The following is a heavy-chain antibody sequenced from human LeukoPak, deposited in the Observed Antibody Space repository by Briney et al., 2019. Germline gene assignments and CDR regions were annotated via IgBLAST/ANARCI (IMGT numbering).Heavy chain of an antibody. Sequence: AGGSLRLSCAASGFTFSSYGMHWVRQAPGKGLEWVAFIRYDGSNKYYADSVKGRFTISRDNSKNTLYLQMNSLKAEDTAIYYCATYSRLNAREFQCWGQGTVVTVSS. J-gene: IGHJ1*01. CDR1: GFTFSSYG. V-gene: IGHV3-30*02. CDR3: ATYSRLNAREFQC. D-gene: IGHD3-10*02. CDR2: IRYDGSNK.